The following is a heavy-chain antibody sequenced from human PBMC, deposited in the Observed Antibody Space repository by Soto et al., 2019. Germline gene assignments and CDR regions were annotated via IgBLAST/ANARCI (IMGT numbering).Heavy chain of an antibody. V-gene: IGHV1-46*01. D-gene: IGHD6-13*01. J-gene: IGHJ5*02. CDR1: GYTLTELS. CDR3: ARAFIAAAGRNWFDP. Sequence: ASVKVSCDVSGYTLTELSMHWVRQAPGKGLEWMGIINPSGGSTSYAQKFQGRVTMTRDTSTSTVYMELSSLRSEDTAVYYCARAFIAAAGRNWFDPWGQGTLVTVSS. CDR2: INPSGGST.